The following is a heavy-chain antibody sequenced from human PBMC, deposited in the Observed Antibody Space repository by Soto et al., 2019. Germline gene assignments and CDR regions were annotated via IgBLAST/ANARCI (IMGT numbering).Heavy chain of an antibody. CDR1: VDSVSSNSAA. V-gene: IGHV6-1*01. J-gene: IGHJ4*02. CDR2: TYHRSKRNN. Sequence: SQTLSLTCAISVDSVSSNSAAWNWISHSPWRGLEWLVRTYHRSKRNNDYAVSMRRQISTNPNTTKNQISLQLNPATPEYTAVYYCSTWRFDSWGQGTLVTVSS. CDR3: STWRFDS.